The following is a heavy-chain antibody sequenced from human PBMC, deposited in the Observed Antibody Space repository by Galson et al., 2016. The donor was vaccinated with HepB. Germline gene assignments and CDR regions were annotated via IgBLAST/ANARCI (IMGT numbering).Heavy chain of an antibody. D-gene: IGHD1-26*01. CDR1: GGSISSGGYY. Sequence: TLSLTCSVSGGSISSGGYYWSWIRQHPGKGLEWIGYISYTGSTYYNPSLKSRVTMSGDTSKNQFSLKLSSWTAADTAVYYCARDLGGDNNRFDPWGQGTLVTVSS. V-gene: IGHV4-31*03. CDR3: ARDLGGDNNRFDP. CDR2: ISYTGST. J-gene: IGHJ5*02.